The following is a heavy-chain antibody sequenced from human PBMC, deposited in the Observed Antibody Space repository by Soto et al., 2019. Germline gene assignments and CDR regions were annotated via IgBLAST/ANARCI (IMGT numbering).Heavy chain of an antibody. CDR3: ARGYRSHYYYYGMDV. D-gene: IGHD2-15*01. CDR1: GYSFTSYW. Sequence: LGESLKISCKGSGYSFTSYWIGWVRQMPGKGLEWMGIIYPGDSDTRYSPSFQGQVTISADKSISTAYLQWSSLKASDTAMYYCARGYRSHYYYYGMDVWGQGTTVTVSS. J-gene: IGHJ6*02. V-gene: IGHV5-51*01. CDR2: IYPGDSDT.